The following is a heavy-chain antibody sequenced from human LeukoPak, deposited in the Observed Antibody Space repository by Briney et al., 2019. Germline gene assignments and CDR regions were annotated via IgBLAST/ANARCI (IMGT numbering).Heavy chain of an antibody. CDR1: GFTFSRNV. V-gene: IGHV3-30*01. CDR3: ARGGIPTGPYYYFYYMDV. J-gene: IGHJ6*03. CDR2: ISYDGNNK. D-gene: IGHD3-10*01. Sequence: PGGSLRLSCAASGFTFSRNVMHWVRQAPGKGLEWVALISYDGNNKFYADSVKGRFTISGDNSRNTLFLQMNSLRGEDAAVYSCARGGIPTGPYYYFYYMDVWGKGTAVTVSS.